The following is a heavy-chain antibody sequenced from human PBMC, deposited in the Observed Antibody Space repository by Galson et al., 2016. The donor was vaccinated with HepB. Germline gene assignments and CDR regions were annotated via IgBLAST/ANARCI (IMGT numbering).Heavy chain of an antibody. D-gene: IGHD1-20*01. CDR2: IIPMFGTA. V-gene: IGHV1-69*13. CDR1: GGTFSRYP. Sequence: SVKVSCKASGGTFSRYPISWVRQAPGQGLEWMGGIIPMFGTAKYAQKFQGRVTITADESTSTGYMDLTSLRSEDTAVYYCARGGFDNWDEAGPFDYWGQGTLVTVSS. J-gene: IGHJ4*02. CDR3: ARGGFDNWDEAGPFDY.